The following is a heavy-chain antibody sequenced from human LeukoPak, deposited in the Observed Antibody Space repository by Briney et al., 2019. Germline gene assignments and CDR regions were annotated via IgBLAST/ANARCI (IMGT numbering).Heavy chain of an antibody. CDR1: GGSISSYY. CDR2: IYYSGST. V-gene: IGHV4-59*01. J-gene: IGHJ4*02. CDR3: ARVVGSWVFFDY. D-gene: IGHD6-13*01. Sequence: SETLFLTCTVSGGSISSYYWSWIRQPPGKGLEWIGYIYYSGSTNYNPSLKSRVTISVDTSKNQFSLKLSSVTAADTAVYYCARVVGSWVFFDYWGQGTLVTVSS.